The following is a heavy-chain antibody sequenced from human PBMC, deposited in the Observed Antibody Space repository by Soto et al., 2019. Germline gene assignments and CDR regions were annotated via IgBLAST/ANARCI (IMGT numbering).Heavy chain of an antibody. CDR1: GYTFNDYE. J-gene: IGHJ5*02. Sequence: SVKGSCETSGYTFNDYEIHWVRQATVQGLEWIGWMNPNSGETGYAQRFQGRVTMTTSSSLSTAYLELSSLTSDDTAVYYCARIAMPARPRWYNWFDPWGQGTLVTVSS. CDR2: MNPNSGET. D-gene: IGHD2-2*01. V-gene: IGHV1-8*02. CDR3: ARIAMPARPRWYNWFDP.